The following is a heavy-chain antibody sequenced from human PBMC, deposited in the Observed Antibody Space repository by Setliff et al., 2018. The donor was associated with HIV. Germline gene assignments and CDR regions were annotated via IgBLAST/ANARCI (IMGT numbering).Heavy chain of an antibody. Sequence: GGSLRLSCAASGFTFSYHAMTWVRQAPGKGLEWVANIKEDGSEEYYVDSVKGRFTISRDNAKNSVYLQVGSLRPDDTAMYYCARSRPYNSALDYWGQGTLVTVSS. CDR3: ARSRPYNSALDY. J-gene: IGHJ4*02. D-gene: IGHD6-25*01. CDR1: GFTFSYHA. CDR2: IKEDGSEE. V-gene: IGHV3-7*01.